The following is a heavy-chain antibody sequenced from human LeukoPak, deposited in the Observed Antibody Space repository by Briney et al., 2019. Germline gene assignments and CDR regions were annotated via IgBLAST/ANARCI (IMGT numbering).Heavy chain of an antibody. J-gene: IGHJ4*02. CDR1: GFTFSSYA. Sequence: GGSLRLSCAASGFTFSSYAMSWVRQAPGKGLEWVSAISGSGGSTYYADSVKGRFTISRDNAKNSLYLQMNSLRAEDTALYHCARTATYCSGGSCYQDYWGQGTLVTVSS. D-gene: IGHD2-15*01. V-gene: IGHV3-23*01. CDR2: ISGSGGST. CDR3: ARTATYCSGGSCYQDY.